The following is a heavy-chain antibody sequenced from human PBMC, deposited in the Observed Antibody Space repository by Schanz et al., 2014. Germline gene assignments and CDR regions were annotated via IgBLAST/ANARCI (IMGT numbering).Heavy chain of an antibody. J-gene: IGHJ6*02. CDR2: MYINSGST. Sequence: EVQLVESGGGLIQPGGSLRLSCAVSGFTVNTNYMSWVRQAPGKGLEWISSMYINSGSTQYADSVKGRFIISRDSSKNTLFLQMNSLRAEDTAVYYCAREQDMVVRSYNHHHGMDVWGQGTTVTVSS. CDR3: AREQDMVVRSYNHHHGMDV. V-gene: IGHV3-53*01. D-gene: IGHD2-2*01. CDR1: GFTVNTNY.